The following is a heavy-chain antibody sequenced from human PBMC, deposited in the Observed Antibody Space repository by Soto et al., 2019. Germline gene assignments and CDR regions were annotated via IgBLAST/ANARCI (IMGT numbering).Heavy chain of an antibody. CDR2: INHSGST. J-gene: IGHJ4*02. CDR3: ARGTLRGVPDY. V-gene: IGHV4-34*01. D-gene: IGHD3-10*01. Sequence: SETLSLTCAVYGGSFRGYYWSWIRQPPGKGLEWIGEINHSGSTNYNPSLKSRVTISVDTSKNQFSLKLSSVTAADTAVYYCARGTLRGVPDYWGQGTLVTVSS. CDR1: GGSFRGYY.